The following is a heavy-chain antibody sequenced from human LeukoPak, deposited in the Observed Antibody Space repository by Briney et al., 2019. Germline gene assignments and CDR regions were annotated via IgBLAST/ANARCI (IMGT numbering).Heavy chain of an antibody. Sequence: SETLSLTCTVSGGSISSSSYYWGWIRQPPGKGLEWIGNIYYSGSTYYNPSLKSRVTISVDRSKNQFSLKLSSVTAADTAVYYCARGGKYESDAFDIWGQGTMVTVSS. D-gene: IGHD2-8*01. CDR1: GGSISSSSYY. CDR3: ARGGKYESDAFDI. CDR2: IYYSGST. V-gene: IGHV4-39*07. J-gene: IGHJ3*02.